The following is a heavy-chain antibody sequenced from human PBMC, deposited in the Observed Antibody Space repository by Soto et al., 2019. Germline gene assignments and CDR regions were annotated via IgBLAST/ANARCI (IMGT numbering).Heavy chain of an antibody. CDR1: GGSFSGYY. D-gene: IGHD3-22*01. CDR3: ARRQYYYDSSGYPFDF. Sequence: SETLSLTCAVYGGSFSGYYWSWIRQPPGKGLEWIGEINHSGSTNYNPSLKSRVTISVDTSKNQFSLKLSSVTAADTAVYYCARRQYYYDSSGYPFDFWGPGTLVTVSS. V-gene: IGHV4-34*01. CDR2: INHSGST. J-gene: IGHJ4*02.